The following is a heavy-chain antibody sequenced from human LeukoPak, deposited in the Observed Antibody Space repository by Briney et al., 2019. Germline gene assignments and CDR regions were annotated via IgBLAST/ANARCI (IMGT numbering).Heavy chain of an antibody. CDR3: ATAAITEYYYMDV. J-gene: IGHJ6*03. CDR1: GYSFTSYW. V-gene: IGHV5-51*01. D-gene: IGHD2-2*02. Sequence: GESLKISXKGSGYSFTSYWIGWVRQRPGKGLEWKGIIYPGDSDTRYSPSFQGQVTISADKSISTAYLQWSSLKASDTAMYYCATAAITEYYYMDVWGKGTTVTVSS. CDR2: IYPGDSDT.